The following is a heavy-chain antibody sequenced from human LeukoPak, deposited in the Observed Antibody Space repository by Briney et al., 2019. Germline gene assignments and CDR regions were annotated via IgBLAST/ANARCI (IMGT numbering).Heavy chain of an antibody. CDR2: ISYDGGNK. CDR1: GFTFSSYG. CDR3: AKDWGYCSSTSCYYYGMDV. D-gene: IGHD2-2*01. J-gene: IGHJ6*02. V-gene: IGHV3-30*18. Sequence: GRSLRLSCAASGFTFSSYGMHWVRQAPGKGLEWVAVISYDGGNKYYADSVKGRFTISRDNSKNTLYLQMNSLRAEDTAVYYCAKDWGYCSSTSCYYYGMDVWGQGTTVTVSS.